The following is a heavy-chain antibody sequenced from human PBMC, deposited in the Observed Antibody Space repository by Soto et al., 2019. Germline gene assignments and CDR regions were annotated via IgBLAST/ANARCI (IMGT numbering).Heavy chain of an antibody. Sequence: GESLKISCKGAGYSFTDYWIGWVRQMPGKGLEWMGIIYPGDSGARYSPSFQGQVSISADKSVNTAYLQWGSLKASDTAMYYCARQTTGWFGMDVWGQGATVTVSS. CDR1: GYSFTDYW. CDR2: IYPGDSGA. V-gene: IGHV5-51*01. CDR3: ARQTTGWFGMDV. D-gene: IGHD6-19*01. J-gene: IGHJ6*02.